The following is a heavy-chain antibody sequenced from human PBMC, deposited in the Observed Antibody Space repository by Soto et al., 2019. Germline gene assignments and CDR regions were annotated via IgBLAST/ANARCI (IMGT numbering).Heavy chain of an antibody. CDR1: GYTFTSYA. CDR2: INAGNGNT. CDR3: ARAPYGGSFPNDFDY. V-gene: IGHV1-3*01. Sequence: ASVKVSCKASGYTFTSYAMHWVRQAPGQRLEWMGWINAGNGNTKYSQKFQGRVTITRDTSASTAYMELSSLRSEDTAVYYCARAPYGGSFPNDFDYWGQGTLVTVSS. J-gene: IGHJ4*02. D-gene: IGHD5-12*01.